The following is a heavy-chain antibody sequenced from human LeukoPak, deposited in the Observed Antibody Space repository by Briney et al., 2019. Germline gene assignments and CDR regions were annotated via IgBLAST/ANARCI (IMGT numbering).Heavy chain of an antibody. CDR3: ARDGGYCSSTGCLTWFDP. CDR2: ITWNGEST. V-gene: IGHV3-20*04. Sequence: GGSLRLSCAASGFSFDDYGMSWVRQAPGKGLELVCSITWNGESTTYAESVKGRFIISRDNAKNSLYVQMNNLRADDTALYFCARDGGYCSSTGCLTWFDPWGQGTLVTVSS. J-gene: IGHJ5*02. CDR1: GFSFDDYG. D-gene: IGHD2-2*01.